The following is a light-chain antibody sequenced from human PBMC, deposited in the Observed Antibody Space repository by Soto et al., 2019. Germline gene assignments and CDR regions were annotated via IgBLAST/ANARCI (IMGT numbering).Light chain of an antibody. CDR2: DVS. J-gene: IGLJ2*01. V-gene: IGLV2-14*03. CDR3: TSYTSSTTRVV. Sequence: QSALTPPASVSGSPGQSITISCTGTSSDVGGYDSVSWYQQHPGKAPKLMIYDVSNRPSGVSNRFSGSKSGNTASLTISGLQAEDEADYYCTSYTSSTTRVVFGGGTKVTVL. CDR1: SSDVGGYDS.